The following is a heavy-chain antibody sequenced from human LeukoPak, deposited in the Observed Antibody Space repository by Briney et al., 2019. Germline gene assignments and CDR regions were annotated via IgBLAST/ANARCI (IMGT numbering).Heavy chain of an antibody. Sequence: SETLSLTCTVSGGSISSGGYYWSWIRQHPGKGLEWIGYIYYSGSTYYNPSLKSRVTISVDTSKNQFSLKLSSVTAADTAVYYCARLGEMDYGDYGYWGQGTLVTVSS. CDR3: ARLGEMDYGDYGY. V-gene: IGHV4-31*03. D-gene: IGHD4-17*01. CDR1: GGSISSGGYY. J-gene: IGHJ4*02. CDR2: IYYSGST.